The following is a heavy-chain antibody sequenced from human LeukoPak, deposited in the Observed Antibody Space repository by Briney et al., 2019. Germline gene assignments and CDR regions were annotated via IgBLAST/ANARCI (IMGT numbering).Heavy chain of an antibody. CDR2: ITPIVGTQ. V-gene: IGHV1-69*04. CDR1: GRTFSSYD. D-gene: IGHD3-3*01. Sequence: SVKVSCKVSGRTFSSYDLRWVRQHPGQAREWMGRITPIVGTQNYAQNFQGRVTIAAVNSTSTAYMELSSLRSEDTAVYYCATQEWLPDYYYYMDVWGKGTTVTVSS. J-gene: IGHJ6*03. CDR3: ATQEWLPDYYYYMDV.